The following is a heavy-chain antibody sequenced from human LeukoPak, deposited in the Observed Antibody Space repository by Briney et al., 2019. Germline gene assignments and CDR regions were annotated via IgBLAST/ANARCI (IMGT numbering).Heavy chain of an antibody. J-gene: IGHJ4*02. V-gene: IGHV3-21*01. Sequence: GGSLRLSCAASGFTFSNYSMNWVRQAPGKGLDWVSSISSSSSYIYYADSVKGRFTISRDNARNSLYLRMNSLTAEDTAVYYCARDRLQYEGTFDYWGQGTLVTVSS. D-gene: IGHD4-11*01. CDR2: ISSSSSYI. CDR3: ARDRLQYEGTFDY. CDR1: GFTFSNYS.